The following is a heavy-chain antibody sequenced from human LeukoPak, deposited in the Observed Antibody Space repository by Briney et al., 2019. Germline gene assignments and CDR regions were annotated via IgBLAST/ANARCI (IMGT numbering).Heavy chain of an antibody. J-gene: IGHJ6*02. Sequence: GGSLRLSCAASGFTFSSYAMSWVRQAPGKGLEWVSAISGSGGSTYYAGSVKGRFTISRDNSKDTLYLQMNSLRAEDTAVYYCAKVPGVRGYYYYGMDVWGQGTTVTVSS. CDR1: GFTFSSYA. CDR2: ISGSGGST. D-gene: IGHD3-10*01. CDR3: AKVPGVRGYYYYGMDV. V-gene: IGHV3-23*01.